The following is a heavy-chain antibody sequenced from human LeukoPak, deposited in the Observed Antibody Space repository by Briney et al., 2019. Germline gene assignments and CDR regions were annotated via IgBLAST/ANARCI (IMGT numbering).Heavy chain of an antibody. CDR2: IYSDGST. D-gene: IGHD3-16*01. V-gene: IGHV3-66*01. J-gene: IGHJ5*02. CDR1: GFTVSSNY. CDR3: ARDGGRLSGWFDP. Sequence: GGSLRLSCVVSGFTVSSNYMSWVRQAPGKGLEWVSTIYSDGSTYYADSVKGRFTISRDNSKNTVDLQMNSLRAEDTAVYYCARDGGRLSGWFDPWGQGTLVTVSS.